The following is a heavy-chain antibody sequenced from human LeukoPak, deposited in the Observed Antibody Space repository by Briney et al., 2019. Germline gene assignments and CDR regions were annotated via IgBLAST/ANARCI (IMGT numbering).Heavy chain of an antibody. Sequence: PSQTLSLTCTVSGGSISSGGYYWSWIRQPPGKGLEWIGYIYHSGSTYYNPSLKSRVTISVDRSKNQFSLKLSSVTAADTAVYYCARALYDFWSGYYKDSSSEGGYYFDYWGQGTLVTVSS. D-gene: IGHD3-3*01. CDR1: GGSISSGGYY. J-gene: IGHJ4*02. CDR3: ARALYDFWSGYYKDSSSEGGYYFDY. V-gene: IGHV4-30-2*01. CDR2: IYHSGST.